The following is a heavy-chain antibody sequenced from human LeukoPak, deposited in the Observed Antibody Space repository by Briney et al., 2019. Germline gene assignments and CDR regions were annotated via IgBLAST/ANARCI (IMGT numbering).Heavy chain of an antibody. J-gene: IGHJ4*02. Sequence: GASVKVSCKASGYTFTSYDINWVRQATGQGLEWMGWMNPNSGNTGYAQKFQGRVTITRNTSISTAYMELSSLRSEDTAVYYCARGLESPLYYDFWSGYYKERKFDYWGQGTLVTVSS. CDR2: MNPNSGNT. V-gene: IGHV1-8*03. CDR3: ARGLESPLYYDFWSGYYKERKFDY. D-gene: IGHD3-3*01. CDR1: GYTFTSYD.